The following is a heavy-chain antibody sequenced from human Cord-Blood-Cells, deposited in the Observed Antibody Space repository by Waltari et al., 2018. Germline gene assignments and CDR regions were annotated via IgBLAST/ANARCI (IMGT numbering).Heavy chain of an antibody. CDR2: IKQDGSEK. CDR3: ARGGKLGRGAFDI. J-gene: IGHJ3*02. D-gene: IGHD7-27*01. CDR1: GFTFSSYW. V-gene: IGHV3-7*01. Sequence: EVQLVESGGGLVQPGGSLRLSCAASGFTFSSYWMCWVRQAPGKGLEWVANIKQDGSEKYYVDSVKGRFTISRDNAKNSLYLQMNSLRAEDTAVYYCARGGKLGRGAFDIWGQGTMVTVSS.